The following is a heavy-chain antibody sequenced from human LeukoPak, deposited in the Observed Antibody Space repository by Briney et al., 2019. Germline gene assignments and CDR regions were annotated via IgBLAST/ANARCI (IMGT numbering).Heavy chain of an antibody. CDR3: ASSPTGYSSGWYEEGYFDY. CDR1: GYTFTSYG. V-gene: IGHV1-18*04. J-gene: IGHJ4*02. CDR2: ISAYNGNT. Sequence: ASVKVSCEASGYTFTSYGISWVRQAPGQGLEWMGWISAYNGNTNYAQKLQRRVTMTTDTSTSTAYMELRSLRSDDTAVYYCASSPTGYSSGWYEEGYFDYWGQGTLVTVSS. D-gene: IGHD6-19*01.